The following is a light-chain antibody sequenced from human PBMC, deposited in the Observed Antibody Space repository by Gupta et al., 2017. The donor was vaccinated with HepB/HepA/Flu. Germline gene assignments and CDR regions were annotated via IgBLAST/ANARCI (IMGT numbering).Light chain of an antibody. CDR3: RQGIQLPNT. CDR1: QSLLHSDGKTY. V-gene: IGKV2D-29*01. CDR2: ELS. Sequence: VLTQTPLSLSVTPGQPASISCKSSQSLLHSDGKTYLYWYLQKPGQPPQLLINELSNRGSGVPDRFSGSGSGTDFTLKISRVKAEDVGIYYFRQGIQLPNTFGEGTRMDIK. J-gene: IGKJ5*01.